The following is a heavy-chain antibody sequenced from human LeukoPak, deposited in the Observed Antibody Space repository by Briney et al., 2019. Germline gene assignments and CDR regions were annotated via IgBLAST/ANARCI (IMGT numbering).Heavy chain of an antibody. D-gene: IGHD3-22*01. V-gene: IGHV3-11*01. Sequence: GGSLRLSCAVSGFTFSDYYMSWIRQAPGKGLEWVSYISSSGSTIYYADSVKGRFTISRDNAKNSLYLQMNSLRAEDTAVYYCARDGRYYDSSGYSYYYGMDVWGQGTTVTVSS. CDR1: GFTFSDYY. CDR2: ISSSGSTI. J-gene: IGHJ6*02. CDR3: ARDGRYYDSSGYSYYYGMDV.